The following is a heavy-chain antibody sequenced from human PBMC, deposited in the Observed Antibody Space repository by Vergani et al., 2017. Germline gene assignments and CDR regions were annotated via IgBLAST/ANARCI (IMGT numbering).Heavy chain of an antibody. CDR3: ASGGYYYYYGMDV. CDR1: GGSFSGYY. Sequence: QVQLQQWGAGLLKPSETLSLTCAVYGGSFSGYYWSWIRQPPGKGLEWIGYIYTSGSTNYNPSLKSRVTISVDTSKNQFSLKLSSVTAADTAVYYCASGGYYYYYGMDVWGQGTTVTVSS. V-gene: IGHV4-4*09. D-gene: IGHD4-23*01. CDR2: IYTSGST. J-gene: IGHJ6*02.